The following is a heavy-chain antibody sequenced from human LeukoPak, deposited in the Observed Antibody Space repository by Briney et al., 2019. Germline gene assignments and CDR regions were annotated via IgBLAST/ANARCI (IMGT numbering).Heavy chain of an antibody. CDR3: ARDWTRRPYYYYGMDV. Sequence: SETLSLTCAVSGGSISSSNWWSWVRQPPGKGLEWIGEIYHSGSTNYNPSLKSRVTISVDKSKNQFSLKLSSVTAADTAVYYCARDWTRRPYYYYGMDVWGQGTTVTVSS. V-gene: IGHV4-4*02. CDR2: IYHSGST. CDR1: GGSISSSNW. J-gene: IGHJ6*02. D-gene: IGHD3/OR15-3a*01.